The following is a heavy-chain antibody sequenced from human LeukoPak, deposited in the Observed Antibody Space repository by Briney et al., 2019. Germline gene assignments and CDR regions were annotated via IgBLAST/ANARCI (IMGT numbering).Heavy chain of an antibody. D-gene: IGHD3-10*01. CDR1: GFTFSSYW. CDR2: IKRDGSEK. Sequence: GGSLRLSCAASGFTFSSYWMSWVRQAPGKGLEWVANIKRDGSEKYYVDSVKGRFTISRDNAKNSPYLQMNSLRAEDTAVYYCARDLERYYYGSGGFDPWGQGTLVTVSS. J-gene: IGHJ5*02. CDR3: ARDLERYYYGSGGFDP. V-gene: IGHV3-7*01.